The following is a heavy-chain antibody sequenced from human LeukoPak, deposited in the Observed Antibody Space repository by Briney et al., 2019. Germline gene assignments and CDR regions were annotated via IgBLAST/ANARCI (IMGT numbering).Heavy chain of an antibody. J-gene: IGHJ6*03. CDR1: GGSISSYY. CDR2: IYYSGST. CDR3: ARGSWNHYYYYYMDV. V-gene: IGHV4-59*12. D-gene: IGHD1-1*01. Sequence: SETLSPTCTVSGGSISSYYWSWIRQPPGKGLEWIGYIYYSGSTNYNPSLKSRVTISVDTSKNQFSLQLNSVTPEDTAVYYCARGSWNHYYYYYMDVWGKGTTVTVSS.